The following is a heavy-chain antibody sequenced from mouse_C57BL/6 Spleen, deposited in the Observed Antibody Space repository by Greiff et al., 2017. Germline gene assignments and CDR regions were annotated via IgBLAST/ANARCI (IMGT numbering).Heavy chain of an antibody. D-gene: IGHD2-1*01. CDR3: AREGSGIYYGKGEAMDY. CDR2: ILPGSGST. CDR1: GYTFTGYW. Sequence: QVQLQQSGAELMKPGASVKLSCKATGYTFTGYWIEWVKQRPGHGLEWIGEILPGSGSTNYNEKIKGKATFTADTTSNTAYMQLSSLTTEDSAIYDCAREGSGIYYGKGEAMDYWGQGASVTGSS. J-gene: IGHJ4*01. V-gene: IGHV1-9*01.